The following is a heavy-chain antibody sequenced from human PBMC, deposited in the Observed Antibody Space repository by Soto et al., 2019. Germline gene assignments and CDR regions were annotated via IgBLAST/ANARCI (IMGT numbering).Heavy chain of an antibody. D-gene: IGHD2-15*01. V-gene: IGHV3-11*05. CDR3: ATGPRMLRD. CDR2: ISGSSSDT. Sequence: QVQLVESGGGLVKPGGSLRLSCAASGFTLSDSYMSWLRQAPGKGLESLSYISGSSSDTNYADSVKGRFTISRDNAKNSLYLQMNSLRAEDTAVYYCATGPRMLRDWGQGTLVIVSS. CDR1: GFTLSDSY. J-gene: IGHJ4*02.